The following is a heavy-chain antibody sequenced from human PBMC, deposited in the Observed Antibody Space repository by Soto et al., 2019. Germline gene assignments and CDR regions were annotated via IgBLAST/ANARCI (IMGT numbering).Heavy chain of an antibody. CDR1: GFTFSGYA. J-gene: IGHJ4*02. CDR2: ISRDGNNR. Sequence: GGSLRLSCAASGFTFSGYAIHWVRQAPGKGLEWVAGISRDGNNRYYSESVKGRFTISRDNSENTVYLQMDSLRPEDTAVYYCASFYGGNSAYFEYWGQGTLVTGSS. CDR3: ASFYGGNSAYFEY. V-gene: IGHV3-30*14. D-gene: IGHD4-17*01.